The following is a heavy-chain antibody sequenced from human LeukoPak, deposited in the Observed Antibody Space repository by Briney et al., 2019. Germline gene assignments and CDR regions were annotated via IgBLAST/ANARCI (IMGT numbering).Heavy chain of an antibody. CDR3: AQGRVVPAAPFDY. V-gene: IGHV4-39*01. CDR1: GGSISSGGYY. J-gene: IGHJ4*02. Sequence: PSQTLSLTCTVSGGSISSGGYYWGWIRQPPGKGLEWIGSIYYSGSTYYNPSLKSRVTISVDTSKNQFSLKLSSVTAADTAVYYCAQGRVVPAAPFDYWGQGTLVTVSS. CDR2: IYYSGST. D-gene: IGHD2-2*01.